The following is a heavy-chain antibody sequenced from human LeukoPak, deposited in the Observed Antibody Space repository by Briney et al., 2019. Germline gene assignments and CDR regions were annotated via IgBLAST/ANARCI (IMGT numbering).Heavy chain of an antibody. CDR3: ARGLGDNSHWFWNY. Sequence: ASVKVSCKASGYTFTSYGISWVRQAPGQGLEWMGWISAYNGNTNYAQKLQGGVTMTTDTSTSTAYMELRSLRSDDTAVYYCARGLGDNSHWFWNYWGQGTLVTVSS. D-gene: IGHD4-23*01. V-gene: IGHV1-18*01. CDR1: GYTFTSYG. J-gene: IGHJ4*02. CDR2: ISAYNGNT.